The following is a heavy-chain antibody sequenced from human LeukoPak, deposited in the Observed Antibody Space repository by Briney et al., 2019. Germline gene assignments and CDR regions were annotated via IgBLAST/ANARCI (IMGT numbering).Heavy chain of an antibody. CDR2: IKQDGSEK. J-gene: IGHJ2*01. D-gene: IGHD3-10*01. V-gene: IGHV3-7*01. CDR1: GFIFRSYW. Sequence: PGGSLRLSCAASGFIFRSYWMSWVRQAPGKGLEWVANIKQDGSEKYYVDSVKGRFTIARDNAKNSLYLQMNSLRAEDTAAYYCARDPYGSGIFDLWGRGTLVTVSS. CDR3: ARDPYGSGIFDL.